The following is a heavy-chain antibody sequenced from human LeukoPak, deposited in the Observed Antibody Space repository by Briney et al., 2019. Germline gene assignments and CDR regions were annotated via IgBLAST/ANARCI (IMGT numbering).Heavy chain of an antibody. CDR1: GFTVSSNY. V-gene: IGHV3-66*01. J-gene: IGHJ6*02. CDR3: ARDLVHYYDSSGYYYYYYGMDV. Sequence: PGGSLRLSCAASGFTVSSNYTSWDRQAPGKGLEWVSVIYSGGSTYYADSVKGRFTISRDNSKNTLYLQMNSLRAEDTAVYYCARDLVHYYDSSGYYYYYYGMDVWGQGTTVTVSS. D-gene: IGHD3-22*01. CDR2: IYSGGST.